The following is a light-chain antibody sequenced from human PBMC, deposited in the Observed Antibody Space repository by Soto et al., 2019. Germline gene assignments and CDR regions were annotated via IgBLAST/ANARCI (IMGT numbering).Light chain of an antibody. Sequence: DIQVAQAPGSLCASVVDRVTITCRASQSISSYLNWYQQKPGKAPKLLIYAASSLQSGVPSRFSGSGSGTDFTLTISSLQPEDFATYYCQQSYSTLRWTFGQGTKVDIK. V-gene: IGKV1-39*01. CDR2: AAS. CDR1: QSISSY. J-gene: IGKJ1*01. CDR3: QQSYSTLRWT.